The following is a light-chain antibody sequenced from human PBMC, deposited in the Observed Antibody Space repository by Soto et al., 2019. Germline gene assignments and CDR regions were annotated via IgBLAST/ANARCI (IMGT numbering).Light chain of an antibody. J-gene: IGKJ5*01. CDR2: DAS. CDR3: QQYDNLPSIT. Sequence: DIQMTQSPSSLSASVGDRVTITCQASQAIRNYLNWYQQKPGKAPKLLIYDASNLETGVPSRFSGSGSGTDFTFTISSLQPEDIATYYCQQYDNLPSITFGQGTRLEIK. CDR1: QAIRNY. V-gene: IGKV1-33*01.